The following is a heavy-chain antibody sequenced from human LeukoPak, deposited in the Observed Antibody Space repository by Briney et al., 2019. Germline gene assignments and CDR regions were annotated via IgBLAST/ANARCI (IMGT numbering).Heavy chain of an antibody. J-gene: IGHJ4*02. CDR2: ISERGGST. CDR1: GISLSNYA. CDR3: AKRGVVIRGILVIGYHQEAYHYDF. V-gene: IGHV3-23*01. Sequence: GGSLRLSCVVSGISLSNYAMTWVRQAPGKGLEWVSYISERGGSTTYADSVKGRLTISRDTSLNTLYLQMNNLRAEDTAVYFCAKRGVVIRGILVIGYHQEAYHYDFWGQGVLVTVSS. D-gene: IGHD3-10*01.